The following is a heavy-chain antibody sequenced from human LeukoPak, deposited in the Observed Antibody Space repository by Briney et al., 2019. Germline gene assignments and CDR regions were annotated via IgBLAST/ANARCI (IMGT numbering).Heavy chain of an antibody. D-gene: IGHD3-16*01. V-gene: IGHV4-59*12. J-gene: IGHJ5*02. CDR1: GGSISRYY. CDR3: ARAPIPYDRSRTDYRFDP. Sequence: SETLSLTCSVSGGSISRYYWSCIRQPPGKGLEWIGYIYYSGNTNYNPSLKSRVTISLDTSKSQFSLKLTSVTAADTAVYYCARAPIPYDRSRTDYRFDPWGQGTLVTVAS. CDR2: IYYSGNT.